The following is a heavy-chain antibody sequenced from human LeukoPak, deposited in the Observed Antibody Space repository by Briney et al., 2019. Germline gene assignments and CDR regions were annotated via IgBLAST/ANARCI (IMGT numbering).Heavy chain of an antibody. J-gene: IGHJ6*03. V-gene: IGHV4-4*09. CDR3: ARLPSWGAAYHYYYMDV. CDR1: GGSISSYY. Sequence: PSETLSLTCTVSGGSISSYYWSWIRQPPGKGLEWIGYIYTSGSTNYNPSLKSRATISVDTSKNQFSLKLSSVTAADTAVYYCARLPSWGAAYHYYYMDVWGKGTTVTVSS. CDR2: IYTSGST. D-gene: IGHD1-26*01.